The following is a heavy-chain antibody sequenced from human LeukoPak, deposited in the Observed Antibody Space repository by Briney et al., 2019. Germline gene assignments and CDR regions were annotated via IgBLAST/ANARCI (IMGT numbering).Heavy chain of an antibody. V-gene: IGHV3-48*01. Sequence: GGSLRLSCAASGFTFSSYSMNWVRQAPGKGLEWVSYISSSSSTIYYADSVKGRFTISRDNAKNSLYLHMNSLRAEDTAVYYCARASKSYYNVDYYYYMDVWGKGTTVTISS. D-gene: IGHD3-10*01. CDR3: ARASKSYYNVDYYYYMDV. CDR2: ISSSSSTI. J-gene: IGHJ6*03. CDR1: GFTFSSYS.